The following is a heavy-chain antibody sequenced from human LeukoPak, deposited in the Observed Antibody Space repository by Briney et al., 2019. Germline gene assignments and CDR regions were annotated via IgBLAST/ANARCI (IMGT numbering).Heavy chain of an antibody. CDR2: INAGNGNT. CDR3: ARGFGSGWYSFIDAFDI. Sequence: ASVKVSCKASGYTFTSYAMHWVRQAPGQRLEWMGWINAGNGNTKYSQKFQGRVTITRDTSASTAYMELSSLRSEDTAVYYCARGFGSGWYSFIDAFDIWGQGTMVTVSS. D-gene: IGHD6-19*01. V-gene: IGHV1-3*01. J-gene: IGHJ3*02. CDR1: GYTFTSYA.